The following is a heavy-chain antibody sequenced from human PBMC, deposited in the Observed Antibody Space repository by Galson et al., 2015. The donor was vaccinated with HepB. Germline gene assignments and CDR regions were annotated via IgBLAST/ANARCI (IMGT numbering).Heavy chain of an antibody. V-gene: IGHV6-1*01. CDR3: ARDQGQTGTLN. CDR2: TYYRSKWYN. Sequence: ISGDSVSGNSVAWNWIRQPPSRGLEWLGRTYYRSKWYNDYAVSVKSRITINPDTSKNQFSLHLNSVTPEDTAVYYCARDQGQTGTLNWGQGTLVTVSS. J-gene: IGHJ4*02. CDR1: GDSVSGNSVA. D-gene: IGHD1-1*01.